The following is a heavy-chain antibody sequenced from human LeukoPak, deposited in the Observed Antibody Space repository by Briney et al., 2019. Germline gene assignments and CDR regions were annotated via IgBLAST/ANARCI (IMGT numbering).Heavy chain of an antibody. CDR2: ISYDGSNK. CDR1: GFTFSSYS. D-gene: IGHD6-19*01. V-gene: IGHV3-30-3*01. CDR3: ARDGAYSSGWYDY. Sequence: GGSLRLSCAASGFTFSSYSMHWVRQAQGRGLGWVAVISYDGSNKYYADSVKGRFTISRDNSKNTLYLQMNSLRAEDTAVYYCARDGAYSSGWYDYWGQGTLVTVSS. J-gene: IGHJ4*02.